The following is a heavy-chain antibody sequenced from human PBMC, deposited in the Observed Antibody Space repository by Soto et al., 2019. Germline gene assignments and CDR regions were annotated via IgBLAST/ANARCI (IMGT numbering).Heavy chain of an antibody. Sequence: GGSLRLSCAASGFTFSSYGMHWVRQAPGKGLEWVAVIWYDGSNKYYADSVKGRFTISRDNSKNTLYLQMNSLRAEDTAVYYCARGPNRLLFSSSSYYYYYYMDVWGKGTTVTVSS. D-gene: IGHD6-6*01. CDR2: IWYDGSNK. V-gene: IGHV3-33*01. CDR3: ARGPNRLLFSSSSYYYYYYMDV. J-gene: IGHJ6*03. CDR1: GFTFSSYG.